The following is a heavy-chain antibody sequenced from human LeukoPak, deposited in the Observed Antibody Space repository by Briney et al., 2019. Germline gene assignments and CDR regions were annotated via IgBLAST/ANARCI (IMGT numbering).Heavy chain of an antibody. D-gene: IGHD3-3*02. J-gene: IGHJ6*03. V-gene: IGHV3-64*01. CDR3: ARGHFWSGYTYQDYFYYMDV. Sequence: PGGSLRLSCAASGFSFSKFAMHLVRQAPGRGLESVSGISYNGDGTYYANSVKGRFTISRDNSKKTLYLQVGSLRVEDMGVYYCARGHFWSGYTYQDYFYYMDVWGKGTAVTVSS. CDR2: ISYNGDGT. CDR1: GFSFSKFA.